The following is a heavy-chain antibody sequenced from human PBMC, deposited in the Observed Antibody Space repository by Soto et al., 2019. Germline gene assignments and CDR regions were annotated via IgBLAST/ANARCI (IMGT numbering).Heavy chain of an antibody. J-gene: IGHJ3*02. CDR3: ATMGDRDGFDI. D-gene: IGHD2-21*02. CDR1: GFTLSTYN. Sequence: EVQLVESGGGLVKPEASLRLSCAASGFTLSTYNMKWVRQAPGKGLEWVSSISTSGSYIFYAGSVRGRFTIFRDDAKNSLHLQMNSPRAEDTAGYYCATMGDRDGFDIWGQGTTVIVSS. CDR2: ISTSGSYI. V-gene: IGHV3-21*06.